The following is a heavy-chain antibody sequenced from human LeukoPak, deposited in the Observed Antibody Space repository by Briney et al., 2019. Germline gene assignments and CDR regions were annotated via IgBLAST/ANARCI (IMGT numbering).Heavy chain of an antibody. Sequence: SETLSLTCTVSGGSISSYYWSLIRQSPAAGLEWIGRIYTSGSTNYNPSLKSRVTMSVDTSKNQFSLKLSSVTAADTAVYYCAREGGAARVYYYYYYMDVWGKGTTVTVSS. CDR1: GGSISSYY. D-gene: IGHD6-6*01. J-gene: IGHJ6*03. CDR3: AREGGAARVYYYYYYMDV. CDR2: IYTSGST. V-gene: IGHV4-4*07.